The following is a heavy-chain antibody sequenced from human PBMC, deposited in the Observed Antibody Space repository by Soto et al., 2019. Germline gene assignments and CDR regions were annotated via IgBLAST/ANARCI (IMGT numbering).Heavy chain of an antibody. V-gene: IGHV1-18*01. CDR2: ISAYNGNT. CDR3: ARYILRVYYGTYYYYAMAV. D-gene: IGHD3-9*01. CDR1: GYTFTSYG. Sequence: QVQLVQSGAEVKKPVASVKVSCRASGYTFTSYGISWVRQAPGQGLEWLGWISAYNGNTNYAQKFQGRVTMTTDTSTITASMELRSLRSDDSAMYFGARYILRVYYGTYYYYAMAVWGQGTTVAFSS. J-gene: IGHJ6*02.